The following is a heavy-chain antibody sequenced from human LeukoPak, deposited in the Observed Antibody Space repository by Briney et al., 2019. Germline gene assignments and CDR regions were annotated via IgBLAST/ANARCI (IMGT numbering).Heavy chain of an antibody. CDR3: ARQIRTRVYYYYYMDV. CDR1: GGSISSSSYY. V-gene: IGHV4-39*07. CDR2: IYYSGST. J-gene: IGHJ6*03. Sequence: PSETLSLTCTVSGGSISSSSYYWGWIRQPPGKGLEWIGSIYYSGSTYYNPSLKSRVTISVDTSKNQFSPKLSSVTAADTAVYYCARQIRTRVYYYYYMDVWGKGTTVTVSS.